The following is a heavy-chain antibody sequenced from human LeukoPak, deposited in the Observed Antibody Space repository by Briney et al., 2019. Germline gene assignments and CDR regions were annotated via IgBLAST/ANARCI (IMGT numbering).Heavy chain of an antibody. CDR3: AISTYYYGSGSYYSWFDP. J-gene: IGHJ5*02. CDR2: MNPNSGNT. Sequence: ASVKVSCKASGYTFTSYDINWVRQATGQGLEWMGWMNPNSGNTGYAQKFQGRVTMTRNTSISTAYMELSSLRSKDTAVYYCAISTYYYGSGSYYSWFDPWGQGTLVTVSS. V-gene: IGHV1-8*01. D-gene: IGHD3-10*01. CDR1: GYTFTSYD.